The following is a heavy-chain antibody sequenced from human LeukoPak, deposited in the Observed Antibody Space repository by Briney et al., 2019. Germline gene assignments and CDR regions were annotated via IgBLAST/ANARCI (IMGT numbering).Heavy chain of an antibody. CDR1: GFIFSSYG. Sequence: PGGSLRLSCAASGFIFSSYGMHWVRQAPGKGLEWVAFIRYDGNNKYYADSVKGRFTISRDNSKNTLSLQMNSLRAEDTAVFYCAKDMNSFYDFWNGYIYALDIWSQGTMVTVSS. CDR3: AKDMNSFYDFWNGYIYALDI. CDR2: IRYDGNNK. D-gene: IGHD3-3*01. J-gene: IGHJ3*02. V-gene: IGHV3-30*02.